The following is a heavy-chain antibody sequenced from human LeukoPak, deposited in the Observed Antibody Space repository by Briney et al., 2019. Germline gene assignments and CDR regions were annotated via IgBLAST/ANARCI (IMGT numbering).Heavy chain of an antibody. CDR2: IWYDGSNK. CDR1: GFTFSSYG. CDR3: ARDQDDFWSGIPYYYYGMDV. Sequence: GRSLRLSCAASGFTFSSYGMHWVRQAPGKGLEWVAVIWYDGSNKYYADSVKGRFTISRDNSNNTLYLQMNSLRAEDTAVYYCARDQDDFWSGIPYYYYGMDVWGQGTTVTVSS. J-gene: IGHJ6*02. V-gene: IGHV3-33*01. D-gene: IGHD3-3*01.